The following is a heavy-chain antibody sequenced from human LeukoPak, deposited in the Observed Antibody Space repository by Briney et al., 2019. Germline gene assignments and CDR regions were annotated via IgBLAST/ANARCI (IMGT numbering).Heavy chain of an antibody. D-gene: IGHD3-16*02. Sequence: TGGSLRLSCAASGFTFSSYAMSWVRQAPGKGLEWVSAISGSGGSTYYADSVKGRFTISRDNSKNTLYLQMNSLRAEDTAVYYCAKAYFRITFGGVIVSDYWGQGTLVTVSS. CDR2: ISGSGGST. J-gene: IGHJ4*02. V-gene: IGHV3-23*01. CDR3: AKAYFRITFGGVIVSDY. CDR1: GFTFSSYA.